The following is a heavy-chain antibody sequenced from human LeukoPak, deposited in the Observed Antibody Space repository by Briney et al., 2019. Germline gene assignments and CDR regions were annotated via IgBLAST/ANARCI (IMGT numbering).Heavy chain of an antibody. V-gene: IGHV3-13*01. CDR2: IGTAGDT. D-gene: IGHD3-10*01. J-gene: IGHJ3*02. Sequence: RSGGSLRLSCAAAGFTFSSYDMPWVSQATGKGLEWVSAIGTAGDTYYPGSVKGRFTISRENAKNSLYLQMNSLTAGDTAVYYCATVKPGSGAFDIWGQGTMVTVSS. CDR1: GFTFSSYD. CDR3: ATVKPGSGAFDI.